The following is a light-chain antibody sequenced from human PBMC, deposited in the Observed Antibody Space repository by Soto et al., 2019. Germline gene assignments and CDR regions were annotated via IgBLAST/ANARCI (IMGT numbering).Light chain of an antibody. V-gene: IGLV1-40*01. CDR3: HSFDSRLSGYV. J-gene: IGLJ1*01. CDR1: SSNIGAGYD. CDR2: GNS. Sequence: QCVLTQPPSVSGAPGPRVTICCTGSSSNIGAGYDVLWYQQLPGTAPKQLIAGNSNRASGVPDRFSGSKSGTTAARAITGLQAEDEADYYCHSFDSRLSGYVFGTGTKLTVL.